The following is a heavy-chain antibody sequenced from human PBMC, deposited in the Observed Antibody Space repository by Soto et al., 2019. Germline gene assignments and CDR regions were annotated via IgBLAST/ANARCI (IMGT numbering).Heavy chain of an antibody. V-gene: IGHV3-13*01. D-gene: IGHD2-8*01. CDR1: GFTFITYD. J-gene: IGHJ5*02. CDR2: IGTIRDT. Sequence: GGSLRRSCAAAGFTFITYDMHWVRQATGKGLEWVSAIGTIRDTYYLDSVKGRVTISREHAKNSVYLQMNSLRAGDTAVYYCARGRSNQYASSPPPKFDPWGRGTLVTVSS. CDR3: ARGRSNQYASSPPPKFDP.